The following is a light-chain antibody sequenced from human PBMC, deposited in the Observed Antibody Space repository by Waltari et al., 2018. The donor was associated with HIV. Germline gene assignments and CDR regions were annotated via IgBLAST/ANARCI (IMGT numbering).Light chain of an antibody. CDR1: SNNVGTPA. CDR3: ATWDISLSAVV. V-gene: IGLV10-54*04. J-gene: IGLJ2*01. CDR2: RDN. Sequence: QAGLTQPPSVSKGMRQTATLTCTGNSNNVGTPAAAWLQQHQGHPPKLLSYRDNKRPSGISERFSASRSGNTASLTITGVQPEDEADYFCATWDISLSAVVFGGGTTLTVL.